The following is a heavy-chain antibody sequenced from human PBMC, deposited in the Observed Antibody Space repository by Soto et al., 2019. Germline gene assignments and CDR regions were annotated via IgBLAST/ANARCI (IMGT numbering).Heavy chain of an antibody. CDR2: MNPNSGNT. CDR1: GYTFTSYD. V-gene: IGHV1-8*01. Sequence: QVQLVQSGAEVKKPGASVKVSCKASGYTFTSYDINWVRQATGQGLEWIGWMNPNSGNTGYAQKFQGRVTMTRTTSISTAYMELSSLRSEDTAVYYCARGLAAYGSGSYRPRDDPWGQGTLVTVSS. CDR3: ARGLAAYGSGSYRPRDDP. J-gene: IGHJ5*02. D-gene: IGHD3-10*01.